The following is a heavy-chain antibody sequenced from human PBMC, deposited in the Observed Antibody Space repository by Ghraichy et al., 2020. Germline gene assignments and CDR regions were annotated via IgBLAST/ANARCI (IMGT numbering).Heavy chain of an antibody. Sequence: LSLTCAASGFTFSSYTMHWVRQAPGKGLEWVAVISYDGSNKYYADSVKGRFTISRDNSKNTLFLQINSLRAEDTAVYYCARVLTQLDTTMVSDAFDIWGQGTMVTVSS. CDR2: ISYDGSNK. J-gene: IGHJ3*02. D-gene: IGHD5-18*01. CDR3: ARVLTQLDTTMVSDAFDI. CDR1: GFTFSSYT. V-gene: IGHV3-30-3*01.